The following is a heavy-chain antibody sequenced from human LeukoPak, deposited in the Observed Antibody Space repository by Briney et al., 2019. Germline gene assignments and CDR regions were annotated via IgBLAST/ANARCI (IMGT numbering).Heavy chain of an antibody. CDR3: ARGGRYSSGWYLY. CDR2: INHSGST. J-gene: IGHJ4*02. CDR1: GGSFSGYY. V-gene: IGHV4-34*01. Sequence: KASETLSLTCAVYGGSFSGYYWSWIRQPPGKGLEWIGEINHSGSTNYNPSLKSRVTISVDTSKNQFSLKLSSVTAADTAVYYCARGGRYSSGWYLYWGQGTLVTVSS. D-gene: IGHD6-19*01.